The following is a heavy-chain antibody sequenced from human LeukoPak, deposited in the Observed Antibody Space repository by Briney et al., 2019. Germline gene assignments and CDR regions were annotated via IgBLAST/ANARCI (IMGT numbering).Heavy chain of an antibody. CDR1: GGSISSSSYY. Sequence: SETLSLTCTVSGGSISSSSYYWGWIRQPPGKGLEWIGSIYYSGSPYYNPSLKSRVTISVDTSKNQFSLRLSSVAAADTAVYYCARRGVVPAAIDAFDIWGQGTMVTVSS. CDR2: IYYSGSP. J-gene: IGHJ3*02. V-gene: IGHV4-39*01. D-gene: IGHD2-2*02. CDR3: ARRGVVPAAIDAFDI.